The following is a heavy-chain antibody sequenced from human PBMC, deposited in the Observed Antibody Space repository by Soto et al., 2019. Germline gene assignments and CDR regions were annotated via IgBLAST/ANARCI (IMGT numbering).Heavy chain of an antibody. CDR3: ARVKPSNYFDY. J-gene: IGHJ4*02. CDR1: GCSISRGGFS. CDR2: IYHSGST. Sequence: SETPSPTCAVSGCSISRGGFSWGWVRQPPGKGLEWIGYIYHSGSTYYNPSLKSRVTISVDRSKNQFSLKLSSVTAADTAVYYCARVKPSNYFDYWGQGTLVTVSS. V-gene: IGHV4-30-2*01.